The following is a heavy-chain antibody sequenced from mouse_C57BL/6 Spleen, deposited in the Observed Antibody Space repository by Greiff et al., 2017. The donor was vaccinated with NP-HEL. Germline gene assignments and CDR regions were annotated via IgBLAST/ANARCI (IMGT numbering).Heavy chain of an antibody. CDR1: GYTFTSYW. D-gene: IGHD4-1*01. J-gene: IGHJ1*03. Sequence: VQLQQSGAELVRPGSSVKLSCKASGYTFTSYWMHWVKQRPIQGLEWIGNIDPSDSETHYNQKFKDKATLTVDKSSSTAYMQLSSLTSEDSAFYYCARWMGRVPHWYVDVWGTGTTVTVSS. CDR3: ARWMGRVPHWYVDV. CDR2: IDPSDSET. V-gene: IGHV1-52*01.